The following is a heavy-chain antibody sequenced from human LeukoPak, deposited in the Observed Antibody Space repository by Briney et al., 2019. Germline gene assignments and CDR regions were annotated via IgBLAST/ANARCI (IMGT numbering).Heavy chain of an antibody. Sequence: SETLSLTCAVSGGSISSSKWWSWVRQPPGKGLEWIGEIYHTGSTNYNPSLKSRVTISVDTSKNQFSLKLSSVTAADTAVYYCARAVFSYCSGGSCPYFDYWGQGTLVTVSS. J-gene: IGHJ4*02. CDR2: IYHTGST. D-gene: IGHD2-15*01. CDR1: GGSISSSKW. CDR3: ARAVFSYCSGGSCPYFDY. V-gene: IGHV4-4*02.